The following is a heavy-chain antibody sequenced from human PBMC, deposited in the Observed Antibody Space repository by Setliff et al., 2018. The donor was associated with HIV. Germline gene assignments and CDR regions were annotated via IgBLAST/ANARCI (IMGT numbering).Heavy chain of an antibody. CDR3: ARHQEWELLFGY. Sequence: GESLKISCQGPGYSFADYWITWVRQMPGKGLEWMGKIDPRDSSTTYSPSFQGHVTISADKSISTAYLQWSSLKASDTAMYYCARHQEWELLFGYWGQGTLVTVSS. D-gene: IGHD1-26*01. CDR2: IDPRDSST. J-gene: IGHJ4*02. V-gene: IGHV5-10-1*01. CDR1: GYSFADYW.